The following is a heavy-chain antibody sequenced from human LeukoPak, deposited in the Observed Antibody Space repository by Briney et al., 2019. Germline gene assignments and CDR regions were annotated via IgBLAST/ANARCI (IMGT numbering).Heavy chain of an antibody. D-gene: IGHD3-22*01. J-gene: IGHJ4*02. V-gene: IGHV1-69*10. Sequence: ASVKVSCKASGGTFSSYAISWVRQAPGQGLEWMGGIIPILGIANYAQKFQGRVTITADKSTSTAYMELSSLRSEDTAVYYCARPYLNYCDSSGPLDYWGQGTLVTVSS. CDR2: IIPILGIA. CDR1: GGTFSSYA. CDR3: ARPYLNYCDSSGPLDY.